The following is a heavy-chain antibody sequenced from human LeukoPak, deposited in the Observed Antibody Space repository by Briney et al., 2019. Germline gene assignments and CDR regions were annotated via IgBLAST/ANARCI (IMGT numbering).Heavy chain of an antibody. CDR1: GFTFSTYW. CDR2: ISYDGSST. Sequence: GGSLRLSCVASGFTFSTYWMHWVRQVPGKGLVWVSRISYDGSSTNYADSVKGRFSISRDNAKNTVYLQMNSLRAEDTAVYYCAREAAVAGIYFDSWGQGTLVTVSS. V-gene: IGHV3-74*01. J-gene: IGHJ4*02. D-gene: IGHD6-19*01. CDR3: AREAAVAGIYFDS.